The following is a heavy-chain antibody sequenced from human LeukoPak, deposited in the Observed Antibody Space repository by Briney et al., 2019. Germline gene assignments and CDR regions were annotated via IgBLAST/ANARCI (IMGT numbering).Heavy chain of an antibody. CDR1: GGTFSSYT. V-gene: IGHV1-8*02. CDR2: MNPNSGNT. J-gene: IGHJ4*02. Sequence: ASVKVSCKASGGTFSSYTISWVRQAPGQGLEWMGWMNPNSGNTGYAQKFQGRVTMTRNTSISTAYMELSSLRSEDTAVYYCARGARTVTTGYWGQGTLVTVSS. CDR3: ARGARTVTTGY. D-gene: IGHD4-17*01.